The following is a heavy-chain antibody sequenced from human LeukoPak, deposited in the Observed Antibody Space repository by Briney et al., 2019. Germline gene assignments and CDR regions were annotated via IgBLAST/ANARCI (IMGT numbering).Heavy chain of an antibody. V-gene: IGHV3-23*01. CDR2: ISGSGGNT. D-gene: IGHD5-12*01. Sequence: GGSLRLSCAASGFTFSNYAMSWVRQAPGKGLEWVSAISGSGGNTYYADSVKGRFTISRDNSKNTLYLQMNSLRAEDTAVYYCAKDLATRYYYYYYMDVWGKGTTVTVSS. CDR3: AKDLATRYYYYYYMDV. CDR1: GFTFSNYA. J-gene: IGHJ6*03.